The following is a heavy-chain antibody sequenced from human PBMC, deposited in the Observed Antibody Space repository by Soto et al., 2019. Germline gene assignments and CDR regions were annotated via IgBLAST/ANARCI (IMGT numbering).Heavy chain of an antibody. CDR1: GYTFTSYG. J-gene: IGHJ6*02. V-gene: IGHV1-18*01. D-gene: IGHD3-16*01. Sequence: GASVKVSCKASGYTFTSYGISWVRQAPGQGLEWMGWISAYNGNTNYAQKLQGRVTMTTDTSTSTAYMELRSLRSDDTAVYYCARDLGPLGEFGNYYYYYGMDVWGQGTTVTVSS. CDR3: ARDLGPLGEFGNYYYYYGMDV. CDR2: ISAYNGNT.